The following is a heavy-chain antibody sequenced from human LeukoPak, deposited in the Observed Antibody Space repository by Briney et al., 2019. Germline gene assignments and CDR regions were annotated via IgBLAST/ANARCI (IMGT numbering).Heavy chain of an antibody. D-gene: IGHD3-10*01. V-gene: IGHV4-61*02. J-gene: IGHJ5*02. CDR2: IYTSGST. CDR3: ARAVRDRGVILPWFDP. Sequence: SETLSLTCTVSGGSISSATYYWTWIRQPAGKGLEWIGRIYTSGSTNYNPSLKSRVTISVDTSKNQFSLKLSSVIAADTAVYYCARAVRDRGVILPWFDPWGQGTLVTVSS. CDR1: GGSISSATYY.